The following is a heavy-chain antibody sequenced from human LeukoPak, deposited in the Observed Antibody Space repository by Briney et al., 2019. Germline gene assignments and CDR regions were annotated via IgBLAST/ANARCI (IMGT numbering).Heavy chain of an antibody. V-gene: IGHV1-2*02. Sequence: GASVKVSCKASGYTFTGYYMHWVRQAPGQGLEWMGWINPNSGGTNYAQKFQGRVTMTRDTSISTAYMELSRLRSDDTAVYYCARLAAAAGTGFDYWGQGTLVTVSS. D-gene: IGHD6-13*01. CDR1: GYTFTGYY. J-gene: IGHJ4*02. CDR2: INPNSGGT. CDR3: ARLAAAAGTGFDY.